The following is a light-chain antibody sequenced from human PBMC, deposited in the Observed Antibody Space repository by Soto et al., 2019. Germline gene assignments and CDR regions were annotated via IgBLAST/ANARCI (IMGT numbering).Light chain of an antibody. J-gene: IGLJ1*01. V-gene: IGLV2-14*01. Sequence: QSVLTQPASVSGSPGQSITISCTGTSSDVGGYNYVSWYQQHPGKAPKLVIYEVSSRPSGVSNRFSGSKSGNTASLTISGLQADDEADYYCSSYASSRGVFGTGTTVTVL. CDR2: EVS. CDR1: SSDVGGYNY. CDR3: SSYASSRGV.